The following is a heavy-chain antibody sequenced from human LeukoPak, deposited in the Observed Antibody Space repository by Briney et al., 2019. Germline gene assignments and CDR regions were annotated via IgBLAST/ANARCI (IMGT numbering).Heavy chain of an antibody. CDR1: GYTLTELS. D-gene: IGHD1-26*01. CDR3: ATLGTVGGYKGYYYYYYYMDV. J-gene: IGHJ6*03. V-gene: IGHV1-24*01. CDR2: FDPEDGET. Sequence: GASVKVSCKVSGYTLTELSMHWVRQAPGKGLEWMGGFDPEDGETIYAQKFQGRVTMTEDTSTDTAYMELSSLRSEDTAVYYCATLGTVGGYKGYYYYYYYMDVWGKGTTVTVSS.